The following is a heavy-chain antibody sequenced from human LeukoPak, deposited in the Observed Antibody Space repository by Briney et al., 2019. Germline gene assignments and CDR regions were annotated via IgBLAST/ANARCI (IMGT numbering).Heavy chain of an antibody. J-gene: IGHJ5*02. CDR2: ISYTGST. CDR1: GGSISNYY. Sequence: SETLSLTCTVSGGSISNYYWSWIRQPPGEGLEWIGFISYTGSTNYNPSLKSRVTVSVDTSKNQFSLKVTSVTAVDTAVYYCARTIKSGNYYWFDPWGQGTLVTVSS. V-gene: IGHV4-59*01. D-gene: IGHD1-26*01. CDR3: ARTIKSGNYYWFDP.